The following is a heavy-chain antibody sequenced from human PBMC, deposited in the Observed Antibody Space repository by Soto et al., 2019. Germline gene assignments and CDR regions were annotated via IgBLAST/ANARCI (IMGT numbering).Heavy chain of an antibody. D-gene: IGHD4-17*01. CDR3: ARGVPGHYGCDY. V-gene: IGHV3-74*01. Sequence: EVQLVESGGGLVQSGGSLRLSCEASGLPFSGYWMHWVRQAPGKGLVWVSRINSDGSSTNYADSVKGRFTISRDNVKNTLYLQMDSLRSEDTAVYYCARGVPGHYGCDYWGQGTLVTVSS. CDR1: GLPFSGYW. CDR2: INSDGSST. J-gene: IGHJ4*02.